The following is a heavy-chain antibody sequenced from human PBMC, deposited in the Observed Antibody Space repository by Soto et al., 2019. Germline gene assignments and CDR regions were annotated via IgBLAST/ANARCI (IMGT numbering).Heavy chain of an antibody. J-gene: IGHJ5*02. V-gene: IGHV1-46*03. Sequence: ASVKVSCKASGYTFTSYYMHWVRQAPGQGLEWMGIINPSGGSTSYAQKSQGRVTMTRDTSTSTVYMELSSLRSEDTAVYYCARAQDYGAMYNWFGPWGQGTLVTVPS. D-gene: IGHD4-17*01. CDR1: GYTFTSYY. CDR2: INPSGGST. CDR3: ARAQDYGAMYNWFGP.